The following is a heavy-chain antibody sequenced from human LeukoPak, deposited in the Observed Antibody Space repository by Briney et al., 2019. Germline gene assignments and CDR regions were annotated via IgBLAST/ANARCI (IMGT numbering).Heavy chain of an antibody. CDR2: ISGGGVTT. CDR1: GFTFSSYA. V-gene: IGHV3-23*01. D-gene: IGHD3-16*01. J-gene: IGHJ6*02. Sequence: GGSLRLSCAASGFTFSSYALTWARQAPGKGLEWVSGISGGGVTTYYADSVKGRFTISRDNSKNTLYLQMNSLRADDTAIYYCARNQQLGGHSYYYYGMDVWGQGTTVTVSS. CDR3: ARNQQLGGHSYYYYGMDV.